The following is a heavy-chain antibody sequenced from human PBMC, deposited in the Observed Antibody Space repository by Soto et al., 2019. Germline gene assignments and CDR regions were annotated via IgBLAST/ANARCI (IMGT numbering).Heavy chain of an antibody. J-gene: IGHJ4*02. V-gene: IGHV3-30-3*01. CDR3: ARDGLGWLLVQYYFDY. D-gene: IGHD1-26*01. CDR1: GFTFSSYA. Sequence: GGSLRLSCAASGFTFSSYAMHWVRQAPGKGLEWVAVISYDGSNKYYADSVKGRFTISRDNSKNTLYLQMNGLRAEDTAVYYCARDGLGWLLVQYYFDYWGQGTLVTVSS. CDR2: ISYDGSNK.